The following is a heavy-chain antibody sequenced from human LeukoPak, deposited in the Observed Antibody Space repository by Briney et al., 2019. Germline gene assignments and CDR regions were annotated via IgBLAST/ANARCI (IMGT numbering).Heavy chain of an antibody. CDR3: ARRGITMIVGWYFDL. J-gene: IGHJ2*01. CDR2: IYHSGAT. Sequence: PSETLSLTCTVSGGSISSGGYFWSWIRQHPGKGLEWIGYIYHSGATYYNPSLKSRVTISVDTSKNQFSLKLSSVTAADTAVYYCARRGITMIVGWYFDLWGRGTLVTVSS. V-gene: IGHV4-31*03. CDR1: GGSISSGGYF. D-gene: IGHD3-22*01.